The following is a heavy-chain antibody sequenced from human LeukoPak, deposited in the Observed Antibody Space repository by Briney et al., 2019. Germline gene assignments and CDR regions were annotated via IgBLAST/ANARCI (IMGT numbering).Heavy chain of an antibody. V-gene: IGHV1-2*02. CDR1: GYTFTGYY. CDR2: INPNSGGT. CDR3: ARAPRSFRHNWFDP. D-gene: IGHD6-6*01. J-gene: IGHJ5*02. Sequence: ASVKVSCKASGYTFTGYYMHWVRQAPGQGLEWMGWINPNSGGTNYAQKFQGRVTMTRDTSISTAYMELSRLRSDDTAVYYCARAPRSFRHNWFDPWGQGTLVTVSS.